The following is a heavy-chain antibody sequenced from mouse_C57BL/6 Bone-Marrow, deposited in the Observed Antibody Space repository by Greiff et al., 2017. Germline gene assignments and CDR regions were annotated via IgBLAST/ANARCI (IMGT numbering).Heavy chain of an antibody. CDR1: GFTFSNYW. CDR2: IRLKSDNYAS. V-gene: IGHV6-3*01. CDR3: TGYGSRPDWYFDV. J-gene: IGHJ1*03. D-gene: IGHD1-1*01. Sequence: EVKVEESGGGLVQPGGSMKLSCVASGFTFSNYWMNWVRQSPEKGLEWVAQIRLKSDNYASHYAESVKGRLTISRDDPKSSVYLQMNKLRAEDTGIYYCTGYGSRPDWYFDVWGTGTTVTVSS.